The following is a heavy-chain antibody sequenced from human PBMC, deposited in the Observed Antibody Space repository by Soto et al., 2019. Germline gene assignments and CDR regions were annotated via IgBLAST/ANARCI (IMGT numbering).Heavy chain of an antibody. Sequence: PSETLSLTCTVSGVSISSCGYYWSWIRQHPGKGLEWIGYSYYSGSTYYNPSLKSRVTISVDTSKNQFSLKLSSVTAADTAVYYCVRTHYYDSSGREFLDYWGQGTLVTVSS. CDR3: VRTHYYDSSGREFLDY. D-gene: IGHD3-22*01. CDR1: GVSISSCGYY. J-gene: IGHJ4*02. V-gene: IGHV4-31*03. CDR2: SYYSGST.